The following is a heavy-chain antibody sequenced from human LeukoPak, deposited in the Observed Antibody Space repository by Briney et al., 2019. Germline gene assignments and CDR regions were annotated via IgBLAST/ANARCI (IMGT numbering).Heavy chain of an antibody. J-gene: IGHJ4*02. V-gene: IGHV3-23*01. CDR2: ISGSAYNT. D-gene: IGHD1-26*01. CDR1: GFTFSSYG. CDR3: AKHSGSYFIYYVDS. Sequence: GGSLRLSCAASGFTFSSYGMSWVRQAPGKGLEWVSTISGSAYNTYYADSVKGRFTISRDNSANTLYLQMNSLRAEDTALYYCAKHSGSYFIYYVDSWGQGTLVTVSS.